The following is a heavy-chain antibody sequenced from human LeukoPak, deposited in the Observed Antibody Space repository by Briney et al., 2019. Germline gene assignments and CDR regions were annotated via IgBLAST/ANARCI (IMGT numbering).Heavy chain of an antibody. J-gene: IGHJ4*02. CDR2: INHSGST. Sequence: SETLSLTCAVYGGSFSGYYWSWIRQPPGKGLEWIGEINHSGSTNYSPSLKSRVTISVDTSKNQFSLKLSSVTAADTAVYYCASRAVAGTSPDFDYWGQGTLVTVSS. D-gene: IGHD6-19*01. CDR3: ASRAVAGTSPDFDY. CDR1: GGSFSGYY. V-gene: IGHV4-34*01.